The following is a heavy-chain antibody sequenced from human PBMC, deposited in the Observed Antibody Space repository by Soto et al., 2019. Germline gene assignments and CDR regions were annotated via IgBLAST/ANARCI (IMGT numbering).Heavy chain of an antibody. Sequence: PGGSLRLSCVASGFSFSNYNINWVRQAPGKGLEWVSYITDSSDTVHYADPVRGRFTISRDNAESSLYLQMNSLRDEDTAVYFCARDFGHGYYLDYWGRGTVVTVSS. CDR2: ITDSSDTV. V-gene: IGHV3-48*02. CDR3: ARDFGHGYYLDY. CDR1: GFSFSNYN. J-gene: IGHJ4*02. D-gene: IGHD3-3*01.